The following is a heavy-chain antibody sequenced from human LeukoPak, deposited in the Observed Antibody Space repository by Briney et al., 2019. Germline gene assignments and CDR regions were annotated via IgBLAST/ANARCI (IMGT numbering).Heavy chain of an antibody. CDR1: GGSISSSSYY. J-gene: IGHJ4*02. CDR3: AGHFGGYSYSLGPLHYFDY. D-gene: IGHD5-18*01. CDR2: IYYSGST. Sequence: SETLSLTCTVSGGSISSSSYYWGWIRQPPGKGLEWIGSIYYSGSTYYNPSLKSRVTISVDTSKNQFSLKLSSVTAADTAVYYCAGHFGGYSYSLGPLHYFDYWGQGTLVTVSS. V-gene: IGHV4-39*01.